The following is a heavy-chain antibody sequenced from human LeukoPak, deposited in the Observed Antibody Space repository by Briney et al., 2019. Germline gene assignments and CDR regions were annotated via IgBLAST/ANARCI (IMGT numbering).Heavy chain of an antibody. D-gene: IGHD5-18*01. V-gene: IGHV3-23*01. CDR1: GFTLTTYA. J-gene: IGHJ4*02. CDR3: AKGHTAMAGVDY. Sequence: PGGSLRLSCSVSGFTLTTYAMSWVRQAPGKGLEWVSAISGGGEATWYADSVKGRFTISRDTSKNTLFLQMNSLRAEDTAVYYCAKGHTAMAGVDYWGQGTLVTVSS. CDR2: ISGGGEAT.